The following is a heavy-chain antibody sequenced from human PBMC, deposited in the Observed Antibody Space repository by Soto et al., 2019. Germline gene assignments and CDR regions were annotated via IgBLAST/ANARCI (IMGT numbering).Heavy chain of an antibody. CDR1: GYTFTSYY. CDR3: ARVDTGDSSGYYLPTYNWFDP. CDR2: INPSGGST. Sequence: ASVKVSCKASGYTFTSYYMHWVRQAPGQGLEWTGIINPSGGSTSYAQKFQGRVTMTRDTSTSTVYMELSSLRSEDTAVYYCARVDTGDSSGYYLPTYNWFDPWGQGTLVTVSS. J-gene: IGHJ5*02. D-gene: IGHD3-22*01. V-gene: IGHV1-46*01.